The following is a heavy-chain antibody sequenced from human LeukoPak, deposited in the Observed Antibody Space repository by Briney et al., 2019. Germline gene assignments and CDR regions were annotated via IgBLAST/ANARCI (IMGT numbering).Heavy chain of an antibody. D-gene: IGHD4-17*01. V-gene: IGHV1-46*01. Sequence: ASVKVSCKASGYTFTSYYMHWVRQAPGQGLEWMGIINPSGGSTSYAQKFQGRVTITRDTSASTAYMELSSLRSEDTAVYYCARGRQNGDYIDYWGQGTLVTVSS. CDR1: GYTFTSYY. J-gene: IGHJ4*02. CDR3: ARGRQNGDYIDY. CDR2: INPSGGST.